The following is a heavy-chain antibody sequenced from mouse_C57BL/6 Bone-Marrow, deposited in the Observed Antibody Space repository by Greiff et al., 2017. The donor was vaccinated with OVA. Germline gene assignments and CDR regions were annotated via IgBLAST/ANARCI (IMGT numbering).Heavy chain of an antibody. CDR3: AYYYGSSYGYFDV. J-gene: IGHJ1*03. CDR2: IYPGSGST. D-gene: IGHD1-1*01. Sequence: QVQLRQPGAELVKPGASVKMSCKASGYTFTSYWITWVKQRPGLGLEWIGDIYPGSGSTNYNEKFKSKATLTVDTSSSTAYMQLSSLTSEDSAVYYCAYYYGSSYGYFDVWGTGTTVTVSS. CDR1: GYTFTSYW. V-gene: IGHV1-55*01.